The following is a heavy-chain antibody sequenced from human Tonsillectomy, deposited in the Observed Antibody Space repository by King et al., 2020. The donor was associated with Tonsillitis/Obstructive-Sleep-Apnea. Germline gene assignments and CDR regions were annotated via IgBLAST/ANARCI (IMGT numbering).Heavy chain of an antibody. CDR1: GYSFTSYW. CDR2: IYPGDSDT. D-gene: IGHD2-2*01. CDR3: ARSPLSACSSTSRHPYFDY. Sequence: VQLVESGAEVKKPGESLKISCKGSGYSFTSYWIGWVRQMPGKGLEWMGIIYPGDSDTRYSPSFQGQVTISADKSISTAYLQWSSLKASDTAMYYCARSPLSACSSTSRHPYFDYWGQGTLVTVSS. J-gene: IGHJ4*02. V-gene: IGHV5-51*01.